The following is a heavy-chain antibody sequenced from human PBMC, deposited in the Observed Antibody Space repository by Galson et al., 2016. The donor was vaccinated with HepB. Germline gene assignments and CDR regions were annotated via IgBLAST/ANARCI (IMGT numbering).Heavy chain of an antibody. V-gene: IGHV3-48*02. CDR1: GFPLSSYN. CDR3: AREGSSGWFRNYYSDY. J-gene: IGHJ4*02. D-gene: IGHD6-19*01. Sequence: SLRLSCAASGFPLSSYNMNWVRQAPGKGLEWVSYISSSRSPIYYADSVKGRFIISRDDAKNSVYLQMNSLRDEDTAVYYCAREGSSGWFRNYYSDYWGQGTLVTVSS. CDR2: ISSSRSPI.